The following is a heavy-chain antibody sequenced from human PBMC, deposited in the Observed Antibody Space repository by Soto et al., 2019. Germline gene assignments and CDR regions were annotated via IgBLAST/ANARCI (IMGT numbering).Heavy chain of an antibody. CDR3: ARCFASGDY. CDR2: MNPNGGST. J-gene: IGHJ4*02. V-gene: IGHV1-46*03. Sequence: ASVKVSCKASGYTLTNFYIHWVRQAPGQGLEWMGIMNPNGGSTNYAHNFQGRVTITRDTSTSTVYMDLSSLRSEDTAVYYCARCFASGDYWGRGTLVTVSS. CDR1: GYTLTNFY.